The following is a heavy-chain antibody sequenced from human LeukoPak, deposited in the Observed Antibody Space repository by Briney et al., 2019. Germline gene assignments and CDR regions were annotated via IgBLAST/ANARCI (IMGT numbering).Heavy chain of an antibody. J-gene: IGHJ4*02. V-gene: IGHV3-48*03. Sequence: GGSLRLSCAASGFTFSSYEMNWVRQAPGKGLEWVSYISSSGSTIYYADSVKGRFTISRDNAKNSLYLQMNSLRAEDTAVYYCARSDGEYYYDSSGYFDYWGQGTLVTVSS. CDR1: GFTFSSYE. CDR3: ARSDGEYYYDSSGYFDY. D-gene: IGHD3-22*01. CDR2: ISSSGSTI.